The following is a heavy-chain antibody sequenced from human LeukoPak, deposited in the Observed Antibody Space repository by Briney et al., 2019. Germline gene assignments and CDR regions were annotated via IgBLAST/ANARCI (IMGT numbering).Heavy chain of an antibody. J-gene: IGHJ4*02. D-gene: IGHD2-2*01. Sequence: SETLSLTCTVSGGSISSYYWSWIRQPPGKGLEWIGYIYYSGSTTYIPSLKSRVTISVDTSKNQFSLKLSSVTAADTAVYYCARGEYCSRTSCYRWPYDYWGQGTLVTVSS. V-gene: IGHV4-59*01. CDR2: IYYSGST. CDR3: ARGEYCSRTSCYRWPYDY. CDR1: GGSISSYY.